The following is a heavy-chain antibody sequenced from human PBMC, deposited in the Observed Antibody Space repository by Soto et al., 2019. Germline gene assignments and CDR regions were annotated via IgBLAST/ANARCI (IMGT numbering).Heavy chain of an antibody. D-gene: IGHD3-10*01. Sequence: GESLKISCQGSGYSVTNYWIGWARQMPGKGLEWMGIIYPGDSDIRYSPSFQGQVTISVDKSINTAYLQWATLKASDTAMYYCARLSREFWRGPVYWGQGALVNAFS. J-gene: IGHJ4*02. V-gene: IGHV5-51*01. CDR2: IYPGDSDI. CDR3: ARLSREFWRGPVY. CDR1: GYSVTNYW.